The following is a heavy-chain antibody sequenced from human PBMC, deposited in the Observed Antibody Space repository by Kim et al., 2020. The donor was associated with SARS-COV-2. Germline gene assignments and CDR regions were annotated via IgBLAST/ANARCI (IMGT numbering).Heavy chain of an antibody. J-gene: IGHJ4*02. CDR2: ISTRGDYN. V-gene: IGHV3-11*01. D-gene: IGHD5-12*01. CDR1: GLSFSNSY. CDR3: ARSGNGYNAFGI. Sequence: GGSLRLSCAASGLSFSNSYMNWVRQAPGKGLEWLSYISTRGDYNFYADSVEGRFTISRDNAKNSLYLQMNYLRDEDTAVYYCARSGNGYNAFGIWGQGVLVSVS.